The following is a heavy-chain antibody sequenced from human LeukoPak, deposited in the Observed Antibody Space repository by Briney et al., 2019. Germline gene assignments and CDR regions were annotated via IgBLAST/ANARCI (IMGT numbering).Heavy chain of an antibody. V-gene: IGHV3-64D*06. CDR2: ISSNGGST. D-gene: IGHD6-19*01. CDR1: GFTFSNYP. Sequence: PGGSLRLSSSASGFTFSNYPMHWVRQAPGKGLEYVSAISSNGGSTYYADSVKGRFTISRDNSKNTLYLQMSSLRAEDTAVYYCVKDKTPYSSGWSVIFDDWGQGTLVTVAS. J-gene: IGHJ4*02. CDR3: VKDKTPYSSGWSVIFDD.